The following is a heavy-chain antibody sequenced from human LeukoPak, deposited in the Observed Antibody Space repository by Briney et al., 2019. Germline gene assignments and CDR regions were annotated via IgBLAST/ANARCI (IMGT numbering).Heavy chain of an antibody. D-gene: IGHD3-9*01. V-gene: IGHV4-59*08. CDR1: GGSISSYY. J-gene: IGHJ4*02. CDR3: ARNGQGEYDTLTGYYPYYFDY. CDR2: IYYSGST. Sequence: SETLSLTCTVSGGSISSYYWSWIRQPPGKGMEWIGYIYYSGSTNYNPSLKSRVTISVDTSKNQFSLKLSSVTAADTAVYYCARNGQGEYDTLTGYYPYYFDYWGQGTLGTVSS.